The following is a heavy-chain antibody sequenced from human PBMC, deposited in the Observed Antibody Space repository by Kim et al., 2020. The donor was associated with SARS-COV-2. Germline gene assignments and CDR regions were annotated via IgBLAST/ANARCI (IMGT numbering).Heavy chain of an antibody. D-gene: IGHD3-9*01. V-gene: IGHV1-69*13. CDR1: GGTFSSYA. Sequence: SVKVSCKASGGTFSSYAISWVRQAPGQGLEWMGGIIPIFGTANYAQKFQGRVTITADESTSTAYMELSSLRSEDTAVYYCARDGGWMGDILTGYDYYYYGMDVWGQGTTVTVSS. J-gene: IGHJ6*02. CDR2: IIPIFGTA. CDR3: ARDGGWMGDILTGYDYYYYGMDV.